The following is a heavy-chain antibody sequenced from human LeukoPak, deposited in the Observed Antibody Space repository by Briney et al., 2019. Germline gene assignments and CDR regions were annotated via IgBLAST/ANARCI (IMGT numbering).Heavy chain of an antibody. J-gene: IGHJ4*02. Sequence: GGSLRLSCAASGFTSRNSVMSWVRQPPGKGLEWVSSSDTDGDTQYADSVKGRFTISRDNAKNSLYLQMNSLRAEDTALYYCARDDYGSGSWNDYWGQGTLVTVSS. CDR1: GFTSRNSV. D-gene: IGHD3-10*01. CDR2: SDTDGDT. CDR3: ARDDYGSGSWNDY. V-gene: IGHV3-20*04.